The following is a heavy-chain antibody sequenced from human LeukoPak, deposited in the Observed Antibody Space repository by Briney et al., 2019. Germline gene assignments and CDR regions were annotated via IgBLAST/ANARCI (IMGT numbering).Heavy chain of an antibody. CDR2: INPNSGGT. D-gene: IGHD6-6*01. CDR1: GYTFTDYY. J-gene: IGHJ6*02. V-gene: IGHV1-2*02. CDR3: ARDSSSSYYYYYGMDV. Sequence: GASVKVSCKASGYTFTDYYMHWVRQAPGQGLEWMGWINPNSGGTNYAQKFQGRVTMTRDTSISTAYMELSRLRSDDTAVYYCARDSSSSYYYYYGMDVWGQGTTVTVSS.